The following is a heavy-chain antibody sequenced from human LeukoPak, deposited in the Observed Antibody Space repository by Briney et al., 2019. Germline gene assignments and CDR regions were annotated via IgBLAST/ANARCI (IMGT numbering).Heavy chain of an antibody. Sequence: GGSLRLSCVAPGFTFSNYAVSWVRQAPGKGLQWVSTINSTASATYYADSVKGRFTISRDNSKNTLCLQMNSLRAEDTAIYYCARGSRVNAVYDALNIWGQGTMVTVSS. CDR1: GFTFSNYA. CDR2: INSTASAT. J-gene: IGHJ3*02. D-gene: IGHD4-23*01. V-gene: IGHV3-23*01. CDR3: ARGSRVNAVYDALNI.